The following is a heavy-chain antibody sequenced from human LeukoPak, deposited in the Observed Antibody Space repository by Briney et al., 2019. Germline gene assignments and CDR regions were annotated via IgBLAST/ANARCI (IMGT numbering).Heavy chain of an antibody. CDR2: IWYDGNNK. J-gene: IGHJ4*02. CDR1: GFTFSDYY. Sequence: GGSLRLSCAASGFTFSDYYMSWIRQPPGKGLEWVAVIWYDGNNKYYADSVKGRFTISRDNSKHTLYLQMNSLRAEDTAVYYCAKWGQGVTYAFDYWGQGTLVTVSS. V-gene: IGHV3-33*08. D-gene: IGHD2-21*02. CDR3: AKWGQGVTYAFDY.